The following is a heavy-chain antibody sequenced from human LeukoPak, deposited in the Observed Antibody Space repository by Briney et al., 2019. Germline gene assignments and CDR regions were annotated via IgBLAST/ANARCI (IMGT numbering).Heavy chain of an antibody. CDR1: GLTFSSYE. Sequence: QSGGSLRLPCAASGLTFSSYEVNWVRQAPGKGLEWISYISSRGSTIYYADSVKGRFTISRDNAKNSLYLQMNSLRAEDTAVYYCASGAYRDYFDYWGQGTLVTVSS. CDR2: ISSRGSTI. J-gene: IGHJ4*02. CDR3: ASGAYRDYFDY. D-gene: IGHD1-26*01. V-gene: IGHV3-48*03.